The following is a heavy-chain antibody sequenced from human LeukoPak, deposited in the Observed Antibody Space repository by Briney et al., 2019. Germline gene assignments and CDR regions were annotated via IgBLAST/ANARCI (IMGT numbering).Heavy chain of an antibody. V-gene: IGHV1-46*01. D-gene: IGHD2-15*01. Sequence: ASVKVSCKASGYTFTTYYMHWVRQAPGQGLEWVGLINPSGGSTTYAQKFQGRVTMTRDTSTSTVYMDLSSLRSEDTAVYYCARALDCSGGSCAFDSWGQGTLVTVSS. CDR3: ARALDCSGGSCAFDS. J-gene: IGHJ4*02. CDR1: GYTFTTYY. CDR2: INPSGGST.